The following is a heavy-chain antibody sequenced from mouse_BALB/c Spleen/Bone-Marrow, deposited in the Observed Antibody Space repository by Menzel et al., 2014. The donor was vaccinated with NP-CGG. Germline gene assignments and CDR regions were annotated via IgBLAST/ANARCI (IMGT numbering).Heavy chain of an antibody. Sequence: VQLQQSGAELVKPGASVKLSCTASGFNIKDTYMHWVKQRPEQGLEWIGRIDPANGNTKYDPKFQGKATITADTSSNTAYLQLSSLTSEDTAVYYCARNGNYGAWFAYWGQGTLVPVSA. J-gene: IGHJ3*01. CDR2: IDPANGNT. CDR1: GFNIKDTY. D-gene: IGHD2-1*01. CDR3: ARNGNYGAWFAY. V-gene: IGHV14-3*02.